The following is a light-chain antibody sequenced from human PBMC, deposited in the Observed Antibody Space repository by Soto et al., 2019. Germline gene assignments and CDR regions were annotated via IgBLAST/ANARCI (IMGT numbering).Light chain of an antibody. CDR1: QSISSSY. V-gene: IGKV3-20*01. Sequence: EIVLTQSPGTLSLSPGERTTLSCRASQSISSSYLAWYQQKPGQAPRHLVYGASSRATGIPDRFSGSGSGTDFTLTISRLEPEDFALYYCQQYSSTFWTLGQGTKVDI. CDR3: QQYSSTFWT. J-gene: IGKJ1*01. CDR2: GAS.